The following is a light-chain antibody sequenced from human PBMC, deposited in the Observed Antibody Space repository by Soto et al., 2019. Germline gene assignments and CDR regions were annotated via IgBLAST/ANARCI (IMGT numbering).Light chain of an antibody. V-gene: IGKV3-20*01. CDR2: GAS. Sequence: EFVLTQSPGTLSLSPGERATLSCRASQSVSSSYLAWYQHKPGQAPRLLIYGASSRAAGIPDRFSGSASGTDFTLTISRLEPEDFAVYDCQQYGSSITFGRGTRLEIE. J-gene: IGKJ5*01. CDR1: QSVSSSY. CDR3: QQYGSSIT.